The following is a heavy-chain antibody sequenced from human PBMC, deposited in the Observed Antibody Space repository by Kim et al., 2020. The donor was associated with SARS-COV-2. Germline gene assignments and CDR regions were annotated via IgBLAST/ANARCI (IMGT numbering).Heavy chain of an antibody. CDR3: LAEIVSRSFDH. D-gene: IGHD2-15*01. V-gene: IGHV3-30*04. Sequence: GGSLRLSCAASGFTFSAHALHWVRQAPGKGLEWVALIAYDGSHISYPDSVKGRFIISRDNTKSTLYLQMNSLRPEDTAVYYCLAEIVSRSFDHWGQGTLV. CDR1: GFTFSAHA. J-gene: IGHJ4*02. CDR2: IAYDGSHI.